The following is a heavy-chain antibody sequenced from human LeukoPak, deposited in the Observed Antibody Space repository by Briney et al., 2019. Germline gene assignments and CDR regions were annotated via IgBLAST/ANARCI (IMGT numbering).Heavy chain of an antibody. J-gene: IGHJ4*02. CDR2: ISSSSSYI. Sequence: KSGGSLRLSCAASGFTFSSYSMNWVRQAPGQGLEWVSSISSSSSYIYYADSVKGRFTISRDNAKNSLYLQMNSLRAEDTAVYYCAGGGYYYSSDDYWGQGTLVTVSS. D-gene: IGHD3-22*01. CDR1: GFTFSSYS. V-gene: IGHV3-21*01. CDR3: AGGGYYYSSDDY.